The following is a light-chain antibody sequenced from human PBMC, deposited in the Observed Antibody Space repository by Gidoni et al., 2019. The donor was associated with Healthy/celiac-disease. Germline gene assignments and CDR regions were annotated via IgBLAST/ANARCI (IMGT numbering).Light chain of an antibody. CDR3: QQSYSTPLXXT. V-gene: IGKV1-39*01. CDR2: AAS. CDR1: QSISSY. Sequence: QMTQSPSSLSASVGDRVTITCRASQSISSYLNWYQQKPGKAPKLLIYAASSLQSGVPSRFSGSGSGTDFTLTSSSLQPEDFATYYCQQSYSTPLXXTFGQGTKVEIK. J-gene: IGKJ1*01.